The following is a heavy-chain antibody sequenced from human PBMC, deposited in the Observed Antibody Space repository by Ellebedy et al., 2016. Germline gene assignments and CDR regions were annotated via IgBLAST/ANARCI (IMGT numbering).Heavy chain of an antibody. CDR1: GGSFSGYY. V-gene: IGHV4-34*01. J-gene: IGHJ4*02. D-gene: IGHD2-15*01. CDR2: INHSGST. Sequence: SETLSLTXAIYGGSFSGYYWSWIRQPPGKGLEWIGEINHSGSTNYNPSLKSRVTMSVDTSKNQFSLNLSSVTAADTAVYYCARGRRDNCSGVSCYPDLDYWGQGTLVTVSS. CDR3: ARGRRDNCSGVSCYPDLDY.